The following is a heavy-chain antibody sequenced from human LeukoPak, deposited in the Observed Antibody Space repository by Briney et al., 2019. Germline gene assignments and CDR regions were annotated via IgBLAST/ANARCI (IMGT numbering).Heavy chain of an antibody. V-gene: IGHV3-48*04. CDR1: GFTFSSYS. D-gene: IGHD3-16*01. CDR2: ISSTSSAI. CDR3: ARVIGSYGDSAY. Sequence: GGSLRLSCAASGFTFSSYSMTWVRQAPGKGLEWLSYISSTSSAIYYADSLKGRFTISRDNAKNSLYLQMDSLRAEDTAVYYCARVIGSYGDSAYWGQRTLVTVSS. J-gene: IGHJ4*02.